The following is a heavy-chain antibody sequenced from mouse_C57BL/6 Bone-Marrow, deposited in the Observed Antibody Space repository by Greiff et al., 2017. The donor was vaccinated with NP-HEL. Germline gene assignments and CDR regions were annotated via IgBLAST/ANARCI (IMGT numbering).Heavy chain of an antibody. CDR3: ATGTGFFFDY. CDR1: GYTFTSYW. D-gene: IGHD4-1*01. J-gene: IGHJ2*01. V-gene: IGHV1-72*01. Sequence: VQLQQPGAELVKPGASVKLSCKASGYTFTSYWMHWVKQRPGRGLEWIGRVDQNSGGTKYNEKFKSKATLTVDNPSSTAYMQLSSLTSEDSAVYYCATGTGFFFDYWGQGTTLTVSS. CDR2: VDQNSGGT.